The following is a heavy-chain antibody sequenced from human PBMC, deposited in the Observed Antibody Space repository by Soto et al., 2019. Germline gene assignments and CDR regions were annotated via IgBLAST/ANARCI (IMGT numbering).Heavy chain of an antibody. CDR2: IYYSGTT. CDR3: ARRVWNQYYFDH. Sequence: QLQLQESGPGLVKPSETLSLTCTVSDDSISSNTYYWGWIRQPPGKGLEWIGSIYYSGTTYYNPSLKSRVTISVDTSKKQFSLNLSSVTAADTAVFYCARRVWNQYYFDHWGQGTLVTVSS. V-gene: IGHV4-39*01. CDR1: DDSISSNTYY. J-gene: IGHJ4*02. D-gene: IGHD1-1*01.